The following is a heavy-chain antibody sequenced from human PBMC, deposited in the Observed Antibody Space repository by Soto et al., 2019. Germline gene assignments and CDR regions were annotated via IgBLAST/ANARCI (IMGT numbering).Heavy chain of an antibody. CDR2: IYPGDSDT. CDR1: GYSFTSYW. V-gene: IGHV5-51*01. Sequence: GESLKISCTGVGYSFTSYWIAWVRQMPGKGLEWMGIIYPGDSDTRYSPSFQGQVTISADKSITTVYLQWSSLKASDTTMYYCARGYCSTTICDPWFDPWGQGTLVTVSS. D-gene: IGHD2-15*01. CDR3: ARGYCSTTICDPWFDP. J-gene: IGHJ5*02.